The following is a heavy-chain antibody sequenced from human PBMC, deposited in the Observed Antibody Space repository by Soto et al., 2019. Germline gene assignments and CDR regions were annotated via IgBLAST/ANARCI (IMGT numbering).Heavy chain of an antibody. V-gene: IGHV2-5*02. CDR2: IYWDDDK. Sequence: QITLKESGPTLVKPTQTLTLTCTFSGFSLSTSGVGVGWIRQPPVKALEWLALIYWDDDKRYSPSLKSRLTITKDTSKNQVVLTMTNMDPVDTATYYCAHSKSPLYYDFWSGSSTFSYFDYWGQGTLVTVSS. CDR3: AHSKSPLYYDFWSGSSTFSYFDY. D-gene: IGHD3-3*01. CDR1: GFSLSTSGVG. J-gene: IGHJ4*02.